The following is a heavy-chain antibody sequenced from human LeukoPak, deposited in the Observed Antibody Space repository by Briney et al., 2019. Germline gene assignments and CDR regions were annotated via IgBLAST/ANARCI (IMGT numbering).Heavy chain of an antibody. V-gene: IGHV4-59*01. J-gene: IGHJ4*02. CDR2: IYYSRST. CDR3: ARGAYYYDSSGYFFDY. CDR1: GGSISSYY. D-gene: IGHD3-22*01. Sequence: SETLSLTCTVSGGSISSYYWSWIRQPPGKGLEWIGYIYYSRSTNYNPSLKSRVTISVDTSKNQFSLKLSSVTAADTAVYYCARGAYYYDSSGYFFDYWGQGTLVTVSS.